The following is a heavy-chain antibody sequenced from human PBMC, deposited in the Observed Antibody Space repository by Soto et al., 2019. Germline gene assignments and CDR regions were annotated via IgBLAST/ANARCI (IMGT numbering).Heavy chain of an antibody. J-gene: IGHJ3*01. CDR1: VFIFTNYA. V-gene: IGHV3-23*01. D-gene: IGHD5-12*01. Sequence: GGSLRLSCASSVFIFTNYAMNCVRQSPGKWLEWVSVIGGRGNSAYYADSVQGRFTISRDNSKNTLSLQMSSLTADDTAIYYCVREGRGSFDFWGRGTMVNVS. CDR2: IGGRGNSA. CDR3: VREGRGSFDF.